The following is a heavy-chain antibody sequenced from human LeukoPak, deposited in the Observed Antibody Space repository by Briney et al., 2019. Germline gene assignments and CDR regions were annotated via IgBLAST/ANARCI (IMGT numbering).Heavy chain of an antibody. CDR3: ARGALGGATLLSFDY. D-gene: IGHD1-26*01. Sequence: PGGSLRLSCAASGFTFSSYSMNWVRQAPGKGLEWVSSISSSSSYIYYADSVKGQFTISRDNAKNSLYLQMNSLRAEDTAVYYCARGALGGATLLSFDYWGQGTLVTVSS. J-gene: IGHJ4*02. CDR1: GFTFSSYS. V-gene: IGHV3-21*01. CDR2: ISSSSSYI.